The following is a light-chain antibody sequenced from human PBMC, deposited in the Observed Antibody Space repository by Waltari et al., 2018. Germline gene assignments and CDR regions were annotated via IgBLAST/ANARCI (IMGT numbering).Light chain of an antibody. CDR3: QQYHRYPVT. V-gene: IGKV1-5*03. CDR1: QSIRSW. CDR2: KAS. J-gene: IGKJ4*01. Sequence: DIQMTQSPSTLSASVGDSVTITCRASQSIRSWLAWYQQKPGKAPKLVIYKASSLESGVPSRFSGSESGTEFTLTISSLQPDDFATYYCQQYHRYPVTFGGGTKVEIK.